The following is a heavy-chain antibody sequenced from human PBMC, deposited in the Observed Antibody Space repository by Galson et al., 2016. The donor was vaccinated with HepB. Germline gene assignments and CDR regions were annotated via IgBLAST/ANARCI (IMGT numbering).Heavy chain of an antibody. Sequence: SLRLSCAASGFPFSSFGMSWVRQAPGKGLEWVSYVGSGLETYYVGSVKGRVTISRDNSKNTLYLQMNGLSAEDTALYYCAKQRGSTYPVYYFDYWGQGVLVTGSS. J-gene: IGHJ4*02. CDR1: GFPFSSFG. CDR3: AKQRGSTYPVYYFDY. D-gene: IGHD2-2*01. V-gene: IGHV3-23*01. CDR2: VGSGLET.